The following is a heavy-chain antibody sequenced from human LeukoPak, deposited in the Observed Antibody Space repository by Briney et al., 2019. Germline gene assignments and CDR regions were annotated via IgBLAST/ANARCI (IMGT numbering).Heavy chain of an antibody. V-gene: IGHV3-64*01. CDR1: GFSFSNDV. D-gene: IGHD2-15*01. CDR3: ARDRDGGFAFDI. J-gene: IGHJ3*02. CDR2: IMPNGETR. Sequence: PGGSLRLSCAASGFSFSNDVMHWVRQAPGKGLEYVSAIMPNGETRGYANSMKGRFTISRDNSKNTLYLQMGSLRAEDMAIYYCARDRDGGFAFDIWGQGTLVTVS.